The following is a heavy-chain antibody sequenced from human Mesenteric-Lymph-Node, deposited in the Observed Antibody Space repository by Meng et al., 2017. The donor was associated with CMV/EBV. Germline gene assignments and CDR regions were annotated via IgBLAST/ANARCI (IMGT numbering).Heavy chain of an antibody. J-gene: IGHJ6*02. Sequence: GGSLRLSCAASGFTFSSYAMHWVRQAPGKGLEWVAVISYDGSNKYYADSVKGRFTISRDNSKNTLYLQMNSLRAEDTAVYYCARANRGDFWSGYYPYGMDVWGQGTTVTVSS. D-gene: IGHD3-3*01. CDR2: ISYDGSNK. CDR1: GFTFSSYA. CDR3: ARANRGDFWSGYYPYGMDV. V-gene: IGHV3-30*04.